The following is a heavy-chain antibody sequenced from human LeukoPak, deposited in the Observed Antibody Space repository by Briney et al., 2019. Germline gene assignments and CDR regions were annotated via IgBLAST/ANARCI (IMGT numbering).Heavy chain of an antibody. Sequence: GGSLRLSCAASGFTVSSNYMSWVRQAPGKGLEWVSVIYSGGSTYYSDSVKGRFTISRDNSKNTLYLQMNSLRAEDTAVYYCAKDRDGNYYDSSGPQWAQNYYWGQGTLVTVSS. CDR3: AKDRDGNYYDSSGPQWAQNYY. J-gene: IGHJ4*02. V-gene: IGHV3-66*01. D-gene: IGHD3-22*01. CDR2: IYSGGST. CDR1: GFTVSSNY.